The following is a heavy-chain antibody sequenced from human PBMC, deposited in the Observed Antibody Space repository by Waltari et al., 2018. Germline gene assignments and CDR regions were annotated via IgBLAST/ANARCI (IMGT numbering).Heavy chain of an antibody. D-gene: IGHD5-18*01. V-gene: IGHV3-48*04. CDR2: ISSSSSTI. CDR1: GFTFSSYS. CDR3: AGGYSYGYAFDY. J-gene: IGHJ4*02. Sequence: EVQLVESGGGLVQTGGSPRLSCSASGFTFSSYSMTLFRQAPGKGLEWVSYISSSSSTIYYADSVKGRFTISRDNAKNSLYLQMNSLRAEDTAVYYCAGGYSYGYAFDYWGQGTLVTVSS.